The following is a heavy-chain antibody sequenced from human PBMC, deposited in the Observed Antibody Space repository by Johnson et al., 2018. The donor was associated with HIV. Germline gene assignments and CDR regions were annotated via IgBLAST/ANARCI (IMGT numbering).Heavy chain of an antibody. CDR2: INSDWSST. CDR3: ARRLGALTLGDAFEI. CDR1: GFTFSSHA. J-gene: IGHJ3*02. V-gene: IGHV3-74*02. Sequence: VQLVESGGGVVQPGRSLRLSCAASGFTFSSHAMHWVRQAPGKGLVWVSRINSDWSSTSYADSVKGRFTISRDNAKNTLYLQMNSLRAEETAVSYCARRLGALTLGDAFEIWGQGTMVTVSS. D-gene: IGHD3-16*01.